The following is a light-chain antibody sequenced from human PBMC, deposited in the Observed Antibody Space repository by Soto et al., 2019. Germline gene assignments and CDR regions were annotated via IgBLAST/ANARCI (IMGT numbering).Light chain of an antibody. CDR1: QSVSSSY. CDR3: QQYGSSEII. CDR2: GAS. J-gene: IGKJ5*01. V-gene: IGKV3-20*01. Sequence: EIVLTQSHGTLSLSPGERATLSCRASQSVSSSYLAWYQQKPGQAPGLLIYGASSRDTGIPDRFSGSGSGTDFTLTISRLEPEDFAVYYCQQYGSSEIIFGQRTRLEI.